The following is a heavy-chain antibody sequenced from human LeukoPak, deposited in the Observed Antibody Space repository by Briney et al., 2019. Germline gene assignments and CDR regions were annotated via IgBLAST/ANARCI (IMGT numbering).Heavy chain of an antibody. D-gene: IGHD3-16*01. Sequence: SETLSLTCTVSGGSNSSSSYYWGWIRQPPGKGLEWIGSIYYSGSTYYNPSLKSRVTISVDTSKNQFSLKLSSVTAADTAVYYCARDKPRPIPSLPGAFDIWGQGTMVTVSS. V-gene: IGHV4-39*02. CDR3: ARDKPRPIPSLPGAFDI. CDR1: GGSNSSSSYY. CDR2: IYYSGST. J-gene: IGHJ3*02.